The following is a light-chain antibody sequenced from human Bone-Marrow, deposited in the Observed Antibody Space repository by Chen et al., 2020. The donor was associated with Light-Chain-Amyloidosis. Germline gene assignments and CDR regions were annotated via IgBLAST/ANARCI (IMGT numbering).Light chain of an antibody. V-gene: IGKV1-39*01. CDR3: HQSYSTPHT. Sequence: DVQMTQSPSSLSASVVDRVTITCRASQSISGYLNWYQQKPVKAPKVLIYAASSLQSGVPSRFSGSGSGTDFTLTISSLQPEDFATYYCHQSYSTPHTFGGGTKVEIK. CDR1: QSISGY. CDR2: AAS. J-gene: IGKJ4*01.